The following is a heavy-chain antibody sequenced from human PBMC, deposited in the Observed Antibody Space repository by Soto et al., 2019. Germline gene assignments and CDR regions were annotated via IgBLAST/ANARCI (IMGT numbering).Heavy chain of an antibody. Sequence: SETRSLTCTVSGGSISSYYWSWIRQPPGKGMEWIGYIYYSGSTNYNPSLKSRVTISVDTSKNQFSLKLSSVTAADTAVYYCARSDGPYWGQGTLVTVSS. V-gene: IGHV4-59*01. CDR1: GGSISSYY. J-gene: IGHJ4*02. CDR3: ARSDGPY. CDR2: IYYSGST.